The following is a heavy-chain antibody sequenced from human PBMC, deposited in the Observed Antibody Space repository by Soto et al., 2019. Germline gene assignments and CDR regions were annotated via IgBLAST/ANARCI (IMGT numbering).Heavy chain of an antibody. CDR2: IYYIRST. D-gene: IGHD3-16*01. J-gene: IGHJ6*02. V-gene: IGHV4-31*03. Sequence: ASETLSLTCSVSGGFVSSSSYYWSWIRQHPGKGLEWIGYIYYIRSTYYNPSLKSRVTISVDTSKNQFSLKLSSVTAADTAVYYCARHNGPLYVGYYYDMDVWGQGTTVTVSS. CDR1: GGFVSSSSYY. CDR3: ARHNGPLYVGYYYDMDV.